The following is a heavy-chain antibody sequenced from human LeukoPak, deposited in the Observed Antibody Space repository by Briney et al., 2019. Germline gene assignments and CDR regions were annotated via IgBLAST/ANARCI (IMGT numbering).Heavy chain of an antibody. CDR1: GGSISSSSYY. D-gene: IGHD4-11*01. CDR2: IYYSGST. Sequence: ASETLSLTCTVSGGSISSSSYYWGWIRQPPGKGLEWIASIYYSGSTYYNPSLKSRVTISVDTSRNHFSLKLNSVTAADTAVYYCVGHLPYSNYCNYWGQGTLVTVSS. CDR3: VGHLPYSNYCNY. V-gene: IGHV4-39*01. J-gene: IGHJ4*02.